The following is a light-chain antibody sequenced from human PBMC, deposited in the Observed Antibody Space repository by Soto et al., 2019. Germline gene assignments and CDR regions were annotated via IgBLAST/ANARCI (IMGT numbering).Light chain of an antibody. Sequence: DIQMTQSPSTLSTSVGARVTITCRASQSVSYWLAWYQQKPGKAPNLLIYDGSTLARGVPSRFSGSGSGTKFTLTIASLQPDDFATYYCQQYGTFSGTFGPGTKVDIK. CDR3: QQYGTFSGT. J-gene: IGKJ1*01. V-gene: IGKV1-5*01. CDR1: QSVSYW. CDR2: DGS.